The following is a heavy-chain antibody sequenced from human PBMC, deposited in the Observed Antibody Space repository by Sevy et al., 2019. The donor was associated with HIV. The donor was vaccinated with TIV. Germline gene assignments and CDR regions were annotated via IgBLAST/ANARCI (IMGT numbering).Heavy chain of an antibody. CDR2: IYYSGST. CDR3: AGHVSAGYGSGSFTYYYYYMDV. V-gene: IGHV4-59*08. Sequence: SETLSLTCTVSGGSISSYYWSWIRQPPGKGLEWIGYIYYSGSTNYNPPLKSRVTISVDTSKNQFSLKLSSVTAADTAVYYCAGHVSAGYGSGSFTYYYYYMDVWGKATTVTVSS. J-gene: IGHJ6*03. D-gene: IGHD3-10*01. CDR1: GGSISSYY.